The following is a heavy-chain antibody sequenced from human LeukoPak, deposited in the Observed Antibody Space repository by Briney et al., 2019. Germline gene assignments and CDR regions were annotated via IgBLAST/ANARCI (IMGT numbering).Heavy chain of an antibody. CDR1: GGSISSSSYY. Sequence: SETLSLTCTVSGGSISSSSYYWGWIRQPPGKGLEWIGEINHSGSTNYNPSLKSRVTISVDTSKNQFSLKLSSVTAADTAVYYCARGGVGYYFDYWGQGTLVTVSS. J-gene: IGHJ4*02. D-gene: IGHD1-26*01. V-gene: IGHV4-39*07. CDR2: INHSGST. CDR3: ARGGVGYYFDY.